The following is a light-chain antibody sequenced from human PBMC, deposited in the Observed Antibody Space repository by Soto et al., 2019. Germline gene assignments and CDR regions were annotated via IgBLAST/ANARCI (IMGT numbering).Light chain of an antibody. CDR2: DVS. CDR1: SSDVGGYNY. Sequence: QSALTQPASVSGSPGQSITISCTGTSSDVGGYNYVSWYQHHPGKAPKLIIYDVSNRPSGVSIRFSGSKSDNTASLTISGLQPEDEADYHCSSYPTSNTRQIVFGTGTKLTVL. J-gene: IGLJ1*01. CDR3: SSYPTSNTRQIV. V-gene: IGLV2-14*03.